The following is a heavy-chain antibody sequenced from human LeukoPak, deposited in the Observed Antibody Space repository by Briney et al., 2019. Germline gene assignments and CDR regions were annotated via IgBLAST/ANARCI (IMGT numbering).Heavy chain of an antibody. D-gene: IGHD2-8*01. V-gene: IGHV3-64D*06. J-gene: IGHJ4*02. CDR1: GFTFGAYF. Sequence: TGGSLRLSCSASGFTFGAYFMHWVRQAPGKGLQYVSSTSSNEYDTYYADSVKGRFTISGDNSKNTLFLQMNNLRPEDTAVYYCVKDLNGTWSFDYWGQGTLVTVSS. CDR3: VKDLNGTWSFDY. CDR2: TSSNEYDT.